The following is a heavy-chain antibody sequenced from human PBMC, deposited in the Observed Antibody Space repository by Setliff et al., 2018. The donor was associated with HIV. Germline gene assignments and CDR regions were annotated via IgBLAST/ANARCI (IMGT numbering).Heavy chain of an antibody. D-gene: IGHD2-15*01. V-gene: IGHV3-23*01. Sequence: GSLRLSCAASGFSFNTYAMHWVRQAPGKGLEWVSTISTSGADTYDAHSMKGRFTISRDNSKNTLYPQMNSLRAEDTAVYYCAKKNVVVVVAALGYYMDVWGKGTTVTVSS. CDR3: AKKNVVVVVAALGYYMDV. CDR2: ISTSGADT. CDR1: GFSFNTYA. J-gene: IGHJ6*03.